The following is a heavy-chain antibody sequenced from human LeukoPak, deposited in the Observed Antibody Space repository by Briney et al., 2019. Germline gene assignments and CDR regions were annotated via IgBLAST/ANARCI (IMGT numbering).Heavy chain of an antibody. D-gene: IGHD5-12*01. CDR3: AKGWNSGYYY. CDR2: IYYSGST. J-gene: IGHJ4*02. Sequence: SETLSLTCTVSGGSISSSSYYWGWIRQPPGKGLEWIGSIYYSGSTYYNPSLKSRVTISVDTSKNQFSLKLSSVTAADTAAYYCAKGWNSGYYYWGQGTLVTVSS. V-gene: IGHV4-39*07. CDR1: GGSISSSSYY.